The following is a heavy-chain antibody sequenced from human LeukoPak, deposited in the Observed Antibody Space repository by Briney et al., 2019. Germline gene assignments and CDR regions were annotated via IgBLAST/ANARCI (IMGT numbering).Heavy chain of an antibody. V-gene: IGHV1-46*01. CDR3: ARALHYYDSSGAIRYFDY. CDR1: GYTFTSYY. D-gene: IGHD3-22*01. CDR2: INPSGGST. J-gene: IGHJ4*02. Sequence: ASVKVSCKASGYTFTSYYMHWVRQASGQGLEWMGIINPSGGSTSYAQKFQGRVTMTRDTSTSTVYMELSSLRSEDTAVYYCARALHYYDSSGAIRYFDYWGQGTLVTVSS.